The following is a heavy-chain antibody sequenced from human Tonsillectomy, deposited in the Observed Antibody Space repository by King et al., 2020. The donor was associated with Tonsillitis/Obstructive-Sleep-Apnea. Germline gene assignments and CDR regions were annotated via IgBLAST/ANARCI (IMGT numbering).Heavy chain of an antibody. CDR2: ISGSGGNT. J-gene: IGHJ4*02. D-gene: IGHD5-12*01. V-gene: IGHV3-23*04. CDR3: AKDDMSRQPGYIGYDASGFFDY. Sequence: VQLVESGGGLVQPGGSLRLSCAASGFTFSNYAMNWVRQAPGKGLEWVATISGSGGNTYYADSVKGRFTIFRDNSQNLVYLQLNSLRAEDTALHSCAKDDMSRQPGYIGYDASGFFDYWGQGTLVTVSS. CDR1: GFTFSNYA.